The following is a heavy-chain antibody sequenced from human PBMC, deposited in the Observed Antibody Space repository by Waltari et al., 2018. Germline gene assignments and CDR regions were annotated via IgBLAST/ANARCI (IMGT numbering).Heavy chain of an antibody. CDR1: GLSFSHYW. Sequence: EVQLVESGGGLAQPGGSLRLSCAASGLSFSHYWMTWVRQASGKGPEWGANIKQDGSEKYYMDSVKGRFTISRDNAKNSLYLQMNNLRVEDTAVYYCTRGGRDSSWYWRDWGQGTLVTVSS. CDR3: TRGGRDSSWYWRD. V-gene: IGHV3-7*01. D-gene: IGHD6-13*01. J-gene: IGHJ4*02. CDR2: IKQDGSEK.